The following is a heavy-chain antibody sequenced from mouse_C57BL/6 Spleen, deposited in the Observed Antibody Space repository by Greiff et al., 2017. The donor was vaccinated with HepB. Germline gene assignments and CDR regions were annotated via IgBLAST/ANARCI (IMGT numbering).Heavy chain of an antibody. Sequence: QVQLQQPGAELVKPGASVKMSCKASGYTFTSYWITWVKQRPGQGLEWIGDIYPGSGSTNYNEKFKSKATLTVDTSSSTAYMQLSSLTSEDSAVYYCARWLGGSDAMDYWGQGTSVIVSS. J-gene: IGHJ4*01. CDR2: IYPGSGST. V-gene: IGHV1-55*01. D-gene: IGHD2-2*01. CDR1: GYTFTSYW. CDR3: ARWLGGSDAMDY.